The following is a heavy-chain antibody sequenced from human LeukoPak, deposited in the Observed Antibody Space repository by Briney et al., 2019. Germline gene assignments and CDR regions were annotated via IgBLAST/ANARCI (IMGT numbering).Heavy chain of an antibody. CDR3: ARGQGRYYDSSGYYPY. J-gene: IGHJ4*02. CDR2: IIPIFGTA. V-gene: IGHV1-69*13. Sequence: GASVKVSCKASGGTFSSYAISWVRQAPGQGLEWMGGIIPIFGTANYAQKFQGRVTITADESTSTAYMELSSLRSEDTAVYYCARGQGRYYDSSGYYPYWGQGTLVTVSS. CDR1: GGTFSSYA. D-gene: IGHD3-22*01.